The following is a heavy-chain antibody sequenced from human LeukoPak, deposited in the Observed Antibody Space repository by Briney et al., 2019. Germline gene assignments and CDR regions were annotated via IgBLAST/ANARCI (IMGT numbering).Heavy chain of an antibody. D-gene: IGHD3-3*01. CDR3: AKGGGFLEWLLDY. CDR2: ISWNSGSI. CDR1: GFTFDDYA. V-gene: IGHV3-9*01. J-gene: IGHJ4*02. Sequence: PGRSLRLSCAASGFTFDDYAMHWVRQAPGKGLEWVSGISWNSGSIGYADSVKGRFTISRDNSKNTLYLQMNSLRAEDTAVYYCAKGGGFLEWLLDYWGQGTLVTVSS.